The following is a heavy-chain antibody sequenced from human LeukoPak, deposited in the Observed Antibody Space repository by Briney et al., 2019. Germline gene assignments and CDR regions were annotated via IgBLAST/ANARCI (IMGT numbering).Heavy chain of an antibody. J-gene: IGHJ4*02. CDR2: ISAYNGNT. Sequence: ASVKVSCKASGYTFTSYGISWVRQAPGQGLEWMGWISAYNGNTNYAQKLQGRVTMTTDTSTSTAYMELRSLRSDDTAVYYRASVRYFDWLLYFDYWGQGTLVTVSS. D-gene: IGHD3-9*01. CDR1: GYTFTSYG. V-gene: IGHV1-18*01. CDR3: ASVRYFDWLLYFDY.